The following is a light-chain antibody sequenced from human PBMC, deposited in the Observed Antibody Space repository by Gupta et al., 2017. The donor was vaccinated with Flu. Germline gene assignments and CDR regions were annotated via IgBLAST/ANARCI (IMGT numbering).Light chain of an antibody. CDR1: QSVSSSF. CDR2: DAS. CDR3: QQDDTFPFT. V-gene: IGKV3-20*01. Sequence: EIVLTQSPGTMALSPGERATLSCRASQSVSSSFLAWFQQKPGQAPRLLIYDASSRATGIPDRFSGSGSGTDFTLSVSRLEPEDFAVYYCQQDDTFPFTFGGGTKVEI. J-gene: IGKJ4*01.